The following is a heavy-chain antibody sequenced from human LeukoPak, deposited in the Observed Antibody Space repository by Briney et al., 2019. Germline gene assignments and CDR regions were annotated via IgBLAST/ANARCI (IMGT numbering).Heavy chain of an antibody. Sequence: ASVKVSCKASGYTFTGYYMHWVRQALGQGLEWMGWINPNSGGTNYAQKFQGWVTMTRDTSISTAYMELSRLRSDDTAVYYCARGYCSGGSCYGWFDPWGQGTLVTVSS. V-gene: IGHV1-2*04. D-gene: IGHD2-15*01. J-gene: IGHJ5*02. CDR2: INPNSGGT. CDR3: ARGYCSGGSCYGWFDP. CDR1: GYTFTGYY.